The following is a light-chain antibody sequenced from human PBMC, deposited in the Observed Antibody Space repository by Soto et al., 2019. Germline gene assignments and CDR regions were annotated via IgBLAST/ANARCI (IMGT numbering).Light chain of an antibody. J-gene: IGLJ1*01. CDR1: SSDVGSYNL. V-gene: IGLV2-23*01. CDR2: EGS. CDR3: CSFAGSRTLFV. Sequence: QSALTQPASVSGSPGQSITISCTGTSSDVGSYNLVSWYQQHPGKAPKLMIYEGSKRPSGVSNRFSGSKSGNTASLTISGLQAEDEADYCCSFAGSRTLFVFGTGTKVTVL.